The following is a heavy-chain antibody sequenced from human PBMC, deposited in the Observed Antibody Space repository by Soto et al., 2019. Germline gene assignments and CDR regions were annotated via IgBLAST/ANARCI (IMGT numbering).Heavy chain of an antibody. D-gene: IGHD3-3*01. J-gene: IGHJ4*02. CDR2: IYYSGST. Sequence: SETLSLTCTVSGGSISSGGYYWSWIRQHPGKGLEWIGYIYYSGSTYYNPSLKSRVTISVDTSKNQFSLKLSSVTAADTAVYYCARGRGPYDFWSGYPGQFDYWGQGTLVTVSS. CDR1: GGSISSGGYY. CDR3: ARGRGPYDFWSGYPGQFDY. V-gene: IGHV4-31*03.